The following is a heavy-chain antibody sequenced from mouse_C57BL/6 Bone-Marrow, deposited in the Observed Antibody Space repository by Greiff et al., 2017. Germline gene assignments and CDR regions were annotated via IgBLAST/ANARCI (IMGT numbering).Heavy chain of an antibody. CDR2: IYPGSGNT. Sequence: QVQLQQSGPELVKPGASVKISCKASGYSFTSYYIHWVKQRPGQGLEWIGWIYPGSGNTKYNEKFKGKATLTADTSSITAYMQLSRLTSEDSAVYYCARGYYGSSDVYAMDYWGQGTSVTVSS. J-gene: IGHJ4*01. CDR3: ARGYYGSSDVYAMDY. CDR1: GYSFTSYY. V-gene: IGHV1-66*01. D-gene: IGHD1-1*01.